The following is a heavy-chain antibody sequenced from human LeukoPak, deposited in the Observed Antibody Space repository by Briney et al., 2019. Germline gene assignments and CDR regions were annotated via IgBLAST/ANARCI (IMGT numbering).Heavy chain of an antibody. V-gene: IGHV1-18*01. D-gene: IGHD3-9*01. Sequence: ASVKVSCKASGYTFTSYGISWVRQATGQGLEWMGWISAYNGNTNYAQKLQGRVTMTTDTSTSTAYMELRSLRSDDTAVYYCARGDILTGYYSDGAIDYWGQGTLVTVSS. CDR3: ARGDILTGYYSDGAIDY. CDR1: GYTFTSYG. CDR2: ISAYNGNT. J-gene: IGHJ4*02.